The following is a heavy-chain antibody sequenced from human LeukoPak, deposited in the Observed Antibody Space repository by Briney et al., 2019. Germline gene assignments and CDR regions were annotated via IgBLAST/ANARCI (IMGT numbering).Heavy chain of an antibody. D-gene: IGHD6-13*01. Sequence: GGSLRLSCAVSGLSVSKNYMNWVRQAPGKVLEWVSLIYSRGGTSYADSVKGRFTISRDSSKNTLFLQMNSLRVEDTAVYYCARDPPGIAASGTYYWGQGTLVTVSS. CDR2: IYSRGGT. CDR1: GLSVSKNY. V-gene: IGHV3-53*01. CDR3: ARDPPGIAASGTYY. J-gene: IGHJ4*02.